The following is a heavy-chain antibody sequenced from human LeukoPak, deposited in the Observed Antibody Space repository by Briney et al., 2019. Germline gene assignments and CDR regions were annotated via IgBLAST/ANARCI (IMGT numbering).Heavy chain of an antibody. J-gene: IGHJ4*02. CDR1: RFTFSNHW. CDR3: AREPRGYSYGL. CDR2: IKDDGSET. Sequence: PGGSLRLSCAASRFTFSNHWMAWVRQAPGKGLEWVANIKDDGSETYYVASVKGRFTISRDNAKDSLYLQMNSLRAEDTAVYYCAREPRGYSYGLWGRGTLVTVSS. D-gene: IGHD5-18*01. V-gene: IGHV3-7*01.